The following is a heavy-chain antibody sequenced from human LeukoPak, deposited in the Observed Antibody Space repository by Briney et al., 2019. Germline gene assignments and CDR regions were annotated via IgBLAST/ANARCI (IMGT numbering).Heavy chain of an antibody. Sequence: GASVKVSCKASGYTFTSYDINWVRQATGQGLEWMGWMNPNSGDTGYVQKFQGRVTMTRDMSTSTVYMELSSLRSEDTAVYYCARDAPLIAAPGDYYYYYMDVWGKGTTVTVSS. CDR1: GYTFTSYD. CDR3: ARDAPLIAAPGDYYYYYMDV. J-gene: IGHJ6*03. D-gene: IGHD6-6*01. CDR2: MNPNSGDT. V-gene: IGHV1-8*01.